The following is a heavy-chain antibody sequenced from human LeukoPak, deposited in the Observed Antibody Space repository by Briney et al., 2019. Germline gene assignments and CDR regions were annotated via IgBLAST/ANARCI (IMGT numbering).Heavy chain of an antibody. Sequence: SQTLSLTCAIPGDSVSSNSAAWNWIRQSPSRGLEWLGWTYYRSKWYNDYAVSVKSRITINPDTSKNQFSLQLNSVTPEDTAVYYCARVARTIFGVGMDVWGKGTTVTVSS. D-gene: IGHD3-3*01. CDR3: ARVARTIFGVGMDV. J-gene: IGHJ6*04. V-gene: IGHV6-1*01. CDR2: TYYRSKWYN. CDR1: GDSVSSNSAA.